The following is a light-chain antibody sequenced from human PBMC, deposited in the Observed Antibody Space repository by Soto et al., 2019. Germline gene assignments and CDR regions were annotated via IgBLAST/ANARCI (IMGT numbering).Light chain of an antibody. CDR2: KAS. J-gene: IGKJ1*01. CDR1: QSISSW. CDR3: QQYKSHRRT. Sequence: DIQMTQSPSTLSASVGDRVTITCRASQSISSWLAWYQQKPGKAPNLLIYKASSLQSGVPSRFSGSGSGTEFTLTISSLQPDDFATYYCQQYKSHRRTFGQGTKVDIK. V-gene: IGKV1-5*03.